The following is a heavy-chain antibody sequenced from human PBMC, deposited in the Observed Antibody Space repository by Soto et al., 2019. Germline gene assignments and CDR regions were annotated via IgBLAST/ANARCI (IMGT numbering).Heavy chain of an antibody. CDR2: ISSSGSTI. V-gene: IGHV3-11*01. D-gene: IGHD6-6*01. CDR1: GFTFSDYY. CDR3: ARAAMTRSSSTWFDP. J-gene: IGHJ5*02. Sequence: QVQLVESGGGLVKPGWSLRLSCAASGFTFSDYYMSWIRQAPGKGREWVSDISSSGSTIYYADTVKGRFTISRDNAKTSLYLQMNSLSAEDTAVYYCARAAMTRSSSTWFDPWGQGTLVTVSS.